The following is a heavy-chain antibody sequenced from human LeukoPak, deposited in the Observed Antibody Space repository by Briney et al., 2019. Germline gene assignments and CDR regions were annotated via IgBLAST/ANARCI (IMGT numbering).Heavy chain of an antibody. J-gene: IGHJ4*02. CDR3: ANSGDYVFLYYFDY. CDR2: ISSSSSYI. V-gene: IGHV3-21*04. Sequence: GGSLRLSCAASGFTFSSYSMNWVRQAPGKGLEWVSSISSSSSYIYYADSVKGRFTISRDNAKNSLYLQMNSLRAEDTAVYYCANSGDYVFLYYFDYWGQGTLVTVSS. D-gene: IGHD2-21*02. CDR1: GFTFSSYS.